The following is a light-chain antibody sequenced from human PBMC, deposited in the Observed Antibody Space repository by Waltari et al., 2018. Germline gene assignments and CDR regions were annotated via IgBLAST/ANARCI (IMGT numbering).Light chain of an antibody. J-gene: IGKJ1*01. CDR2: AAS. CDR3: QQSHTVPWT. V-gene: IGKV1-39*01. Sequence: DIQMTQSPSSLSASIGDRVTLACRASQSFGAYLNWYQQKPGSAPKLLIYAASKLHNGVPSMFSGGGSGADFALTINSLQPEDFAIYFCQQSHTVPWTLGQGTKVEIK. CDR1: QSFGAY.